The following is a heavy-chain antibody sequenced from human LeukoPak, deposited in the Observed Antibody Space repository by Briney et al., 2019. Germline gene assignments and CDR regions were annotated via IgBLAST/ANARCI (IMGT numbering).Heavy chain of an antibody. CDR1: GGSISSYF. D-gene: IGHD6-19*01. J-gene: IGHJ4*02. CDR3: ARAAGTYYFDC. V-gene: IGHV4-59*01. CDR2: IYYSGST. Sequence: SETLSLTCTVSGGSISSYFWSWIRQPPGKGLEWIGYIYYSGSTNYNPSLKSRVTISVDTSKNQFSLKLSSVTAADTAVYYCARAAGTYYFDCWGQGTLVTVSS.